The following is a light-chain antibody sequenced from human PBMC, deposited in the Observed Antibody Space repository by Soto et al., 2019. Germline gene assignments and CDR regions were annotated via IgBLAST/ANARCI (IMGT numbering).Light chain of an antibody. V-gene: IGLV2-14*01. Sequence: QSALTQPASVSGSPGQSITISCTGSSNDVGDYNYVSWYQQHPGQAPKLIIYEVTDRPSGVSPRFSGSKSANTASLTISGLQVDDEAEYFCASYTSTIPYVFGSGTKLTVL. CDR2: EVT. CDR1: SNDVGDYNY. CDR3: ASYTSTIPYV. J-gene: IGLJ1*01.